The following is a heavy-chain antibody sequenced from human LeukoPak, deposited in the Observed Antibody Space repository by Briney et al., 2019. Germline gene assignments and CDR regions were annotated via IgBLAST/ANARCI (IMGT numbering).Heavy chain of an antibody. J-gene: IGHJ4*02. CDR2: ISSSSSTI. CDR3: ARVLGYYCIKGGYYHSDY. V-gene: IGHV3-48*02. D-gene: IGHD3-22*01. CDR1: GFSFSWYS. Sequence: GGSLSLSCAACGFSFSWYSFNCGRQAPGKGLEWVSYISSSSSTIYYADSVKGRFTISRDKAKNSLYLQMNTLRDEDTAVYYCARVLGYYCIKGGYYHSDYWGQGTLVTVSS.